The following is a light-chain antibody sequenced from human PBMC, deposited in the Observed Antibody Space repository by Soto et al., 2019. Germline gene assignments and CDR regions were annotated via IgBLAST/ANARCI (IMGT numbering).Light chain of an antibody. CDR2: QIS. V-gene: IGKV2-24*01. Sequence: DVLLTQTPLSSPVTLGQPASFSCRSTQRLVHSDGKTYLSWLQQRPGQPPRLLFFQISNRFSGVPDRFSGSGAGTDFTLKIIRVEPEDVGVYYCMQATHFPITIGQGTRLDIK. CDR1: QRLVHSDGKTY. J-gene: IGKJ5*01. CDR3: MQATHFPIT.